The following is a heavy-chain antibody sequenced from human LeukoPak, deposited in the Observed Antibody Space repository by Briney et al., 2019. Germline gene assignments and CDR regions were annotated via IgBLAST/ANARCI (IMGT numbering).Heavy chain of an antibody. J-gene: IGHJ1*01. Sequence: GGSLRLSCTASGFTFGDYAMSWVRQAPGKGLEWVGFIRSKAYGGTTEYAASVKGRFTISRDDSKSIAYLQMNSLKTGDTAVYYCTRGVAVAGTYFQHWGQGTLVTVSS. CDR1: GFTFGDYA. CDR2: IRSKAYGGTT. CDR3: TRGVAVAGTYFQH. D-gene: IGHD6-19*01. V-gene: IGHV3-49*04.